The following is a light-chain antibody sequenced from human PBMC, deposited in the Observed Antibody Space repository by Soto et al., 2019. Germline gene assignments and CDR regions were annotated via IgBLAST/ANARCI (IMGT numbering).Light chain of an antibody. J-gene: IGKJ1*01. CDR3: LQDYSFPWT. CDR2: AAS. CDR1: QGIRND. V-gene: IGKV1-6*01. Sequence: LEVTRSPTSLATSVGVGVTITCRASQGIRNDLAWYQQKPGEAPNLLIYAASTLQSGVPSRFSGSGSGTDFTLTITSLQPEDFATYYCLQDYSFPWTSGQGTKVDIK.